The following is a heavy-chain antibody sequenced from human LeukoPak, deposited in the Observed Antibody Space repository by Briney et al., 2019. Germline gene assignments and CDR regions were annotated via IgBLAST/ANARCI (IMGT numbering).Heavy chain of an antibody. J-gene: IGHJ6*02. CDR2: ISAYNGNT. CDR3: ARDHSAERIPTYYYYGMDV. V-gene: IGHV1-18*01. CDR1: GYTFTSYG. D-gene: IGHD2-15*01. Sequence: GASVKVSCKASGYTFTSYGISWVRQAPGQGLEWMGWISAYNGNTNYAQKLQGRVTMTTDTSTSTAYMELRSLRSDDTAVYYCARDHSAERIPTYYYYGMDVWGQGTTVTVSS.